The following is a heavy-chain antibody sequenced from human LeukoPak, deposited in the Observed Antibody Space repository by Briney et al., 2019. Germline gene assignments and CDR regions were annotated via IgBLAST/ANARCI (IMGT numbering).Heavy chain of an antibody. D-gene: IGHD1-26*01. Sequence: GASVKVSCKASGYTFTGYYMHWVRRAPGQGREWMGWINPNSGGTNYAQKFQGRVTMTRDTSISTAYMELSRLRSDDTAVYYCARVERFGATVDYWGQGTLVTVSS. J-gene: IGHJ4*02. CDR1: GYTFTGYY. CDR3: ARVERFGATVDY. V-gene: IGHV1-2*02. CDR2: INPNSGGT.